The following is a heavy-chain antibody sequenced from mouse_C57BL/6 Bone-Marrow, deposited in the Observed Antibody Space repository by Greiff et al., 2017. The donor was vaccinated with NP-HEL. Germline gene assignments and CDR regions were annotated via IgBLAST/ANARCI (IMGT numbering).Heavy chain of an antibody. Sequence: EVKLMESGGGLVQPGGSLKLSCAASGFTFSDYGMAWVRQAPRKGPEWVAFISNLAYSIYYADNVTGRFTISRENAKNTLYLEMSSLRSEDTAMYYCARQRTGPYAMDYWGQGTSVTVSS. V-gene: IGHV5-15*01. CDR1: GFTFSDYG. CDR2: ISNLAYSI. J-gene: IGHJ4*01. D-gene: IGHD4-1*01. CDR3: ARQRTGPYAMDY.